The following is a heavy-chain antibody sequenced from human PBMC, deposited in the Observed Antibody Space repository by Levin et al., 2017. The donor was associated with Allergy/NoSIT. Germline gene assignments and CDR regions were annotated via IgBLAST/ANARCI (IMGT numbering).Heavy chain of an antibody. V-gene: IGHV1-69*13. CDR2: IIPIFGTA. CDR1: GGTFSSYA. CDR3: ARGSYYYDSSGYSAFDI. J-gene: IGHJ3*02. D-gene: IGHD3-22*01. Sequence: PMASVKVSCKASGGTFSSYAISWVRQAPGQGLEWMGGIIPIFGTANYAQKFQGRVTITADESTSTAYMELSSLRSEDTAVYYCARGSYYYDSSGYSAFDIWGQGTMVTVSS.